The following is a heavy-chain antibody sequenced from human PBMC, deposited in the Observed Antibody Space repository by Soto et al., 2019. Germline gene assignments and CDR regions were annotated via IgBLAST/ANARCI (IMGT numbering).Heavy chain of an antibody. CDR2: IYWDDDK. D-gene: IGHD5-18*01. V-gene: IGHV2-5*02. Sequence: QITLKESGPPLVKPTQTLTLTCTFSGFSLTTSGVGVGWIRQPPGKALEWLALIYWDDDKRYSPSRNSRLTITKDTSKNQVDLTMTNMDPVDTATYYCAHSTPMVRFDYWGQGTLVTVSS. CDR3: AHSTPMVRFDY. CDR1: GFSLTTSGVG. J-gene: IGHJ4*02.